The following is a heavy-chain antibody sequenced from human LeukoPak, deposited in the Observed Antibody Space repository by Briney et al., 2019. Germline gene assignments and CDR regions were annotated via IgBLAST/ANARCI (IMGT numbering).Heavy chain of an antibody. J-gene: IGHJ4*02. CDR3: ASEYSSGWLSNFDY. D-gene: IGHD6-19*01. V-gene: IGHV3-48*01. Sequence: PGGSLRLSCAASGFTFSSYSMNWVRQAPGKGLEWVSYISSSSSTIYYADSVKGRFTISRDNAKNSLYLQMNSLRAEDTAVYYCASEYSSGWLSNFDYWGQGTLVTVSS. CDR1: GFTFSSYS. CDR2: ISSSSSTI.